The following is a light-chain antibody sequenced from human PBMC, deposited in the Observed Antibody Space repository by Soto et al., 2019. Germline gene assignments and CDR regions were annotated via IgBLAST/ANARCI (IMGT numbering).Light chain of an antibody. J-gene: IGKJ1*01. CDR3: QQYNSLWT. CDR2: KAS. CDR1: QSISSW. Sequence: DIQMTQSPSTLSASVGDRVTITCRASQSISSWLAWYQQKPGKAPKLLIYKASSLESGVPSRFSGSGSGTEFTLTISGLQPDDFATYYFQQYNSLWTFGQGTKVAIK. V-gene: IGKV1-5*03.